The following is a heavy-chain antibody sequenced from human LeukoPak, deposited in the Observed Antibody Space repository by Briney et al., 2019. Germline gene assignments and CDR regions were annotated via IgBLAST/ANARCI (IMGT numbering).Heavy chain of an antibody. CDR1: GYTFTSYY. D-gene: IGHD3-10*01. CDR2: INPSGGST. Sequence: ASVKVSCTASGYTFTSYYMHWVRQAPGQGLEWMGIINPSGGSTSYAQKFQGRVTMTRDMSTSTVYMELSSLRSEDTAVYYCARTRGYYYYYMDVWGKGTTVTVSS. V-gene: IGHV1-46*01. J-gene: IGHJ6*03. CDR3: ARTRGYYYYYMDV.